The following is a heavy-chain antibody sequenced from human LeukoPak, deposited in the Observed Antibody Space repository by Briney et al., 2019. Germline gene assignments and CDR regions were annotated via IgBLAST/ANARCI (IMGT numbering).Heavy chain of an antibody. J-gene: IGHJ5*02. Sequence: GGSLRLSCAASGFTFSSYSMNWVRQAPGKGLEWVSSISSSSSYIYYADSVKGRFTISRDNAKNSLYLQTNSLRAEDTAVYYCARDLRVTLGSIWFDPWGQGTLVTVSS. CDR2: ISSSSSYI. CDR3: ARDLRVTLGSIWFDP. V-gene: IGHV3-21*01. D-gene: IGHD3-10*01. CDR1: GFTFSSYS.